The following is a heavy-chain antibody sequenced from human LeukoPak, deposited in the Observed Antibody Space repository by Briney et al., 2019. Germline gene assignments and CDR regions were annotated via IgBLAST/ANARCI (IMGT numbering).Heavy chain of an antibody. CDR2: ISYDGNNK. Sequence: GGSLRLSCAASGFTFSNYAMHWVRQAPGKGLEWVAVISYDGNNKYYADSVKGRFTISGDNSKNTLYLQMNSLRADDTAVYYCARDKFIAAAATFGDYWGQGTLVTVSS. CDR3: ARDKFIAAAATFGDY. J-gene: IGHJ4*02. D-gene: IGHD6-13*01. CDR1: GFTFSNYA. V-gene: IGHV3-30-3*01.